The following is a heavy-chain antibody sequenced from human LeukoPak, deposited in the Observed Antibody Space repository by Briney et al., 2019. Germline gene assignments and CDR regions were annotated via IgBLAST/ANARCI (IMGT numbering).Heavy chain of an antibody. CDR2: INTNTGNP. CDR1: GYTFKFYA. D-gene: IGHD3-10*01. Sequence: ASVKVSCKASGYTFKFYAMNWVRQAPGQGLEWMGWINTNTGNPTYAQGFIGRFVFSLDASVNTAYLQIDSLKAADTAVYYCTRTNFGLGSRDGFDIWGQGAMVTVSS. J-gene: IGHJ3*02. CDR3: TRTNFGLGSRDGFDI. V-gene: IGHV7-4-1*01.